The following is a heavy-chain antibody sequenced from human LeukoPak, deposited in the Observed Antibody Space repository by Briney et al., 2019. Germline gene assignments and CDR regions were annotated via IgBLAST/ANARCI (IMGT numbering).Heavy chain of an antibody. CDR3: ARGPEGFLESHYYYYYMDV. CDR2: MNPNSGNT. V-gene: IGHV1-8*01. CDR1: GYTFTSYD. Sequence: GASVKVSCKASGYTFTSYDINWVRQASGQGLEWMGWMNPNSGNTGYAQKFQGRVTMTRNTSISTAYMELSSLRSEDTAVYYCARGPEGFLESHYYYYYMDVWGKGTTVTVSS. J-gene: IGHJ6*03. D-gene: IGHD3-3*01.